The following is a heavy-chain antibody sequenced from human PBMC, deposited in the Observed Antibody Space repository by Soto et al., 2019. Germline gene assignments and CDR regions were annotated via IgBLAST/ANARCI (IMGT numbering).Heavy chain of an antibody. Sequence: QVRLQLSGPGLVKPSQTLSLTCAISGDGVSGDGGSWNWIRQSPSRGLEWLGRTYCRPNCLYDYGPLVRGRIVINADTGKNHVSLHLNSVTPEDTAVYYCARGHLWNLSFDSWGQGALVTVSS. CDR2: TYCRPNCLY. V-gene: IGHV6-1*01. D-gene: IGHD1-7*01. CDR3: ARGHLWNLSFDS. J-gene: IGHJ4*02. CDR1: GDGVSGDGGS.